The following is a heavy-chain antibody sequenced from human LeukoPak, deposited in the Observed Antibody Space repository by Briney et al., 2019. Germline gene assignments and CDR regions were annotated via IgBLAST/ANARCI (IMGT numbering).Heavy chain of an antibody. Sequence: PGGSLRLSCAASGFTFSSYSMNWVRQAPGKGLEWVSSISSSSSYIYCADSVKGRFTISRDNAKNSLYLQMNSLRAEDTAVYYCARLYSSGPGGYWGQGTLVTVSS. CDR2: ISSSSSYI. J-gene: IGHJ4*02. V-gene: IGHV3-21*01. D-gene: IGHD6-19*01. CDR3: ARLYSSGPGGY. CDR1: GFTFSSYS.